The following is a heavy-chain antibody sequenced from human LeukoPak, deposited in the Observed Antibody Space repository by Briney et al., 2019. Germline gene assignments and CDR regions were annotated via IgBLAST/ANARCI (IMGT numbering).Heavy chain of an antibody. J-gene: IGHJ3*02. CDR3: ARGEWELLRAFDI. CDR1: GFTFSSYA. V-gene: IGHV3-30-3*01. CDR2: ISYDGSNK. Sequence: GGSLRLSCAASGFTFSSYAMHWVRQAPGKGLEWVAVISYDGSNKYYADSVKGRFTISRDNSKNTLCLQMNSLRAEDTAVYYCARGEWELLRAFDIWGQGTMVTVSS. D-gene: IGHD1-26*01.